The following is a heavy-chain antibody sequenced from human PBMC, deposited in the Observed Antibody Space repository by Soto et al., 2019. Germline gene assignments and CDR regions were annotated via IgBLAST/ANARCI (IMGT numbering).Heavy chain of an antibody. V-gene: IGHV2-5*02. CDR1: GFSLRTRGVA. Sequence: QITLKESGPTLVKPTQTLTLTCTFSGFSLRTRGVAVGWFRQPPGKALEWLALIYWDEDKWYSPSLKSRLTIADDTSKNQVVLTMTNVDPVDTATHYCAHRPRGYAYYFDYWGQGILVTVSS. J-gene: IGHJ4*02. CDR2: IYWDEDK. CDR3: AHRPRGYAYYFDY. D-gene: IGHD5-12*01.